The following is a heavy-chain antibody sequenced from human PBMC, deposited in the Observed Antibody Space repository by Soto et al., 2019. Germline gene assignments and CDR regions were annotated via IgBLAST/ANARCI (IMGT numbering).Heavy chain of an antibody. D-gene: IGHD2-15*01. CDR2: IDPSDSYT. CDR3: ARVRFGGNWVYYYYYGMDV. J-gene: IGHJ6*02. CDR1: GYSFTSYW. V-gene: IGHV5-10-1*01. Sequence: GESLKISCKCSGYSFTSYWISWVRQMPGKGLEWMGRIDPSDSYTNYSPSFQGHVTISADKSISTAYLQWSSLKASDTAMYYCARVRFGGNWVYYYYYGMDVWGQGTTVTVSS.